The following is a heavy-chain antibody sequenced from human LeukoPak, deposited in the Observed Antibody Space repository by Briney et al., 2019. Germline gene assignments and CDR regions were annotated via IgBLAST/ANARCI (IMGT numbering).Heavy chain of an antibody. D-gene: IGHD6-19*01. CDR3: ARHWRQWLVPGFGFDY. V-gene: IGHV4-34*01. CDR1: DGSFSSYY. J-gene: IGHJ4*02. Sequence: SETLSLTCGVYDGSFSSYYWSWIRQPPGKGLEWIGEINHSGSTNYNPSLKSRVTISVDTSKNQFSLKLSSVTAADTAVYYCARHWRQWLVPGFGFDYWGQGTLVTVSS. CDR2: INHSGST.